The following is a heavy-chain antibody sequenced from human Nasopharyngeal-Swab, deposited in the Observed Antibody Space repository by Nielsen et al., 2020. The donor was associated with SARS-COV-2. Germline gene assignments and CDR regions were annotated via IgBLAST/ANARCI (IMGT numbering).Heavy chain of an antibody. D-gene: IGHD6-6*01. J-gene: IGHJ6*02. V-gene: IGHV3-21*01. CDR1: GFTFSSYS. Sequence: GESLKISCAASGFTFSSYSMNWVRQAPGKGLEWVSSISSSSSYIYCADSVKGRFTISRDNAKNSLYLQMNSLRAEDTAVYYCARYIIAARPLYYYYGMDVWGQGTTVTVSS. CDR3: ARYIIAARPLYYYYGMDV. CDR2: ISSSSSYI.